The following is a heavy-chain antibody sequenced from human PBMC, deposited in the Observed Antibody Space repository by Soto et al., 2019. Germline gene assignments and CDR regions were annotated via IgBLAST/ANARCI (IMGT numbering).Heavy chain of an antibody. Sequence: ASVKVSCKASGYTFTSYDINWVRQATGQGLEWMGWMNPNSGNTGYAQKFQGRVTMTRNTSISTAYMELSSLRSEDTAVYYCARRRWTYYDFWSGYWSFDYWGQGTLVTVSS. D-gene: IGHD3-3*01. CDR3: ARRRWTYYDFWSGYWSFDY. J-gene: IGHJ4*02. V-gene: IGHV1-8*01. CDR1: GYTFTSYD. CDR2: MNPNSGNT.